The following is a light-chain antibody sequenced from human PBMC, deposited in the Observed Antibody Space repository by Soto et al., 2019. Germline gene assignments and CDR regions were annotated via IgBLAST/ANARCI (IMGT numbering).Light chain of an antibody. CDR1: QSILYSSNNKNY. Sequence: DIVMTQSPDSLAVSLGERATINCKSSQSILYSSNNKNYLAWYQQKPGQPPRLLIYWASTRESGVPDRFSGSGSGTEFTLTISSLQAEDVALYYCHQYYRTPPTFGQGTKVEIK. CDR3: HQYYRTPPT. J-gene: IGKJ1*01. V-gene: IGKV4-1*01. CDR2: WAS.